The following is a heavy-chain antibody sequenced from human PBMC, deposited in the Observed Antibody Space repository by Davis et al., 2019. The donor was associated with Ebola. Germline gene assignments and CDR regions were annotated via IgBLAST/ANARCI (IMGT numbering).Heavy chain of an antibody. CDR2: IYYSGST. CDR1: GGSISSYY. Sequence: SETLSLTCTVSGGSISSYYWGWIRQPPGKGLEWIGSIYYSGSTYYNPSLKSRVTISVDTSKNQFSLKLSSVTAADTAVYYCARRYYSLYYYYGMDVWGQGTTVTVSS. V-gene: IGHV4-39*01. CDR3: ARRYYSLYYYYGMDV. J-gene: IGHJ6*02. D-gene: IGHD1-26*01.